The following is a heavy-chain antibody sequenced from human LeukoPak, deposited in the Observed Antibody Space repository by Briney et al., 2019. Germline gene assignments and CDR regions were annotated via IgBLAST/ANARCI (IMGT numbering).Heavy chain of an antibody. J-gene: IGHJ6*02. CDR2: ISGSGGST. D-gene: IGHD5-18*01. Sequence: GGSPRLSCAASGFTFSSYAMSWVRQAPGKGLEWVSAISGSGGSTYYADSVKGRFTISRENSKNTLYLQMNSLRAEDTAVYYCARDPGGYTRSGYYYYGMDVWGQGTTVTVSS. V-gene: IGHV3-23*01. CDR1: GFTFSSYA. CDR3: ARDPGGYTRSGYYYYGMDV.